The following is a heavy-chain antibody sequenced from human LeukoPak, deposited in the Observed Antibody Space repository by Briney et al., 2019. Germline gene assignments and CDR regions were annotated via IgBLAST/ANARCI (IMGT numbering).Heavy chain of an antibody. V-gene: IGHV4-61*02. Sequence: SQTLSLTCTVSGGSISSGSYYWSWIRQPAGKGLEWIGRIYTSGSTNYNPSLKSRVTISVDTSKNQFSLKLSSVTAADTAVYCCASSGWLTLDGVDLALDAFDIWGQGTMVTVSS. J-gene: IGHJ3*02. D-gene: IGHD6-19*01. CDR3: ASSGWLTLDGVDLALDAFDI. CDR2: IYTSGST. CDR1: GGSISSGSYY.